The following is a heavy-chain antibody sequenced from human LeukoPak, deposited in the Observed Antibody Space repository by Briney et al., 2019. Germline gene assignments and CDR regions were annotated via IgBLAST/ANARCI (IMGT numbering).Heavy chain of an antibody. Sequence: PSETPSLTCTVSGGSISSYYWSWIRQPAGKGLEWIGRIYTSGSTNYNPSLKSRVTMSVDTSKNQFSLKLSSVTAADTAVYYCAREARTGYYYYYMDVWGKGTTVTVSS. J-gene: IGHJ6*03. V-gene: IGHV4-4*07. D-gene: IGHD1-14*01. CDR2: IYTSGST. CDR3: AREARTGYYYYYMDV. CDR1: GGSISSYY.